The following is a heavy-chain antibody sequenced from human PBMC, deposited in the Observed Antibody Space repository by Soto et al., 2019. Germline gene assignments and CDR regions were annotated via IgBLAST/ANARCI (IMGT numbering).Heavy chain of an antibody. D-gene: IGHD5-18*01. V-gene: IGHV4-30-2*01. CDR2: IYHSGST. Sequence: PSETLSLTCAVSGGSISSGGYSWSWIRQPPGKGLEWIGYIYHSGSTYYNPSLKSRVTISVDRSKNQFSLKLSSVTAADTAVYYCARGGAMGGYYYYGMDVWGQGTTVTV. CDR3: ARGGAMGGYYYYGMDV. CDR1: GGSISSGGYS. J-gene: IGHJ6*02.